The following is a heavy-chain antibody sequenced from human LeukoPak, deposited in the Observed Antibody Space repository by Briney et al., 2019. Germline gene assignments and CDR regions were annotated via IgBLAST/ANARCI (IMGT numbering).Heavy chain of an antibody. Sequence: SETLSLTCTVSAGSISSYYWSWIRQPPGKGLEWIGYIYYSGSTNYNPSLKSRVTISVDTSKNQFSLKLSSVTAAATAVYYCARVTGYMIEDYFDYWGQGGLVSVCS. CDR1: AGSISSYY. J-gene: IGHJ4*02. V-gene: IGHV4-59*01. CDR2: IYYSGST. D-gene: IGHD3-22*01. CDR3: ARVTGYMIEDYFDY.